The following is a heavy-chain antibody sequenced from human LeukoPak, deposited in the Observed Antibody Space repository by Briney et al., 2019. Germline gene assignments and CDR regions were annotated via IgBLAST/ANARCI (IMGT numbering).Heavy chain of an antibody. Sequence: GGSLRLSCAASGFTFSSYGMHWVRQAPGKGLEWVAFIRYDGSNKYYADSVKGRFTISRDNSKNTPYLQMNSLRAEDTAVYYCAKDGSDFWGEYYFDYWGQGTLVTVSS. CDR1: GFTFSSYG. V-gene: IGHV3-30*02. J-gene: IGHJ4*02. CDR2: IRYDGSNK. CDR3: AKDGSDFWGEYYFDY. D-gene: IGHD3-3*01.